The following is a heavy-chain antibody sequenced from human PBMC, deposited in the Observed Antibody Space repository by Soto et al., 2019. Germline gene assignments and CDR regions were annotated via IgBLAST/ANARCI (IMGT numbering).Heavy chain of an antibody. CDR3: ATESGSTYGYFDH. J-gene: IGHJ4*02. D-gene: IGHD5-18*01. Sequence: SETLSLTCTVSGGSVTSDEDYWTWIRQSPGKGLEWIGYISNSGSTGYNPSLKTRLSMSVDRSKNQFTLRLTSVTAADTAVYFCATESGSTYGYFDHWGQGTLVTVSS. CDR2: ISNSGST. V-gene: IGHV4-30-4*01. CDR1: GGSVTSDEDY.